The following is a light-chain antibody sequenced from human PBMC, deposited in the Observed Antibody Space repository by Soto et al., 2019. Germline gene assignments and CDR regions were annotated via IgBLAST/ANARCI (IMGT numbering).Light chain of an antibody. Sequence: DIQMTQSPSSLSASVGDRVTITCRASQSISTYLNWYQQKPGKAPKLLIYAASSLQSGLTSRFRGTGSGTDFPLTISSLQPVDFSTYSCQQSCSTVLISFGQGIRLESK. CDR3: QQSCSTVLIS. CDR1: QSISTY. J-gene: IGKJ5*01. CDR2: AAS. V-gene: IGKV1-39*01.